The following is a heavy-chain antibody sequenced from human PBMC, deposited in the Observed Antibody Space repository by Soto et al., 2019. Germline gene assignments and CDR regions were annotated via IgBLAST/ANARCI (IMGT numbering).Heavy chain of an antibody. V-gene: IGHV3-30*18. CDR1: GFTFSSYG. CDR3: AKDITVAGSRWGYYYYYGLDV. Sequence: QVQLVESGGGVVQPGRSLRLSCVASGFTFSSYGMHWVRQAPGKGLEWVAVISYDGSNKYYADSVKGRLTISRDNSKNTLYLQMNSLRAEDTAVYYCAKDITVAGSRWGYYYYYGLDVWGQGTTVTVSS. CDR2: ISYDGSNK. J-gene: IGHJ6*02. D-gene: IGHD6-19*01.